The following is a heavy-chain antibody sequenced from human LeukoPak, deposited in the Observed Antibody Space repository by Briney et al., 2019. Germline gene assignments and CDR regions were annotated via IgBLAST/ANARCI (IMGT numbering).Heavy chain of an antibody. CDR1: GGSFSGYY. CDR2: INHSGTT. J-gene: IGHJ4*02. V-gene: IGHV4-34*01. Sequence: PSETLSLTCAIYGGSFSGYYWSWIRQPPGKGLEWIGEINHSGTTNYNPSLKSRVTISVDTSKNQFSLKLSSVTAADSAVDYCASPTRGYWGLGTLVTVSS. CDR3: ASPTRGY.